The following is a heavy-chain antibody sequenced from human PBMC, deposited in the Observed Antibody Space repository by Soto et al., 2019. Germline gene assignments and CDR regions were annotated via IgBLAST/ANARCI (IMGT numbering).Heavy chain of an antibody. CDR2: ISYDGSNK. CDR3: AKVRFLEWLLMDY. CDR1: GFTFSSYG. J-gene: IGHJ4*02. Sequence: QVQLVESGGGVVQPGRSLRLSCAASGFTFSSYGMHWVRQAPGKGLEWVAVISYDGSNKYYADSVKGRFTISRDNSKNTLYLQMNSLRAEDTAVYYCAKVRFLEWLLMDYWGQGTLVTVSS. D-gene: IGHD3-3*01. V-gene: IGHV3-30*18.